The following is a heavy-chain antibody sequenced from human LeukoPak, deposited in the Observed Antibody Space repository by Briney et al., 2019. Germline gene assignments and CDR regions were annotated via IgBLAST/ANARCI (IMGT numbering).Heavy chain of an antibody. CDR1: GGTFSSYA. V-gene: IGHV1-69*01. J-gene: IGHJ3*02. CDR3: ARGIVPAASNAFDI. Sequence: SVKVSCKASGGTFSSYAISWVRQAPGQGLEWMGGIIPIFGTANYAQKFQGRVTITADESTSTAYMELSSLRSEDTAVYYCARGIVPAASNAFDIWGKGQWSPSLQ. D-gene: IGHD2-2*01. CDR2: IIPIFGTA.